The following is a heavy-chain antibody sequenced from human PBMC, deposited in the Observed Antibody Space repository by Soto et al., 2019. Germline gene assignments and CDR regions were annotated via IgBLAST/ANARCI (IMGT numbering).Heavy chain of an antibody. D-gene: IGHD3-22*01. CDR1: GGTFNSFA. Sequence: AASVKVSCKSSGGTFNSFAFSWVRQAPGEGLEWMGGLIVILGSTNYAQKFEGRVTITADEASSTAYMEVSDLRSEDTALYFCASGYYDSSGYSIDYWGQGTQVTVSS. V-gene: IGHV1-69*13. CDR3: ASGYYDSSGYSIDY. J-gene: IGHJ4*02. CDR2: LIVILGST.